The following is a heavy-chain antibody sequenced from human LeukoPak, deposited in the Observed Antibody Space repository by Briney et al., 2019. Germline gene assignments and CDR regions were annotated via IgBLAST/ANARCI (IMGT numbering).Heavy chain of an antibody. Sequence: GGSLRLSCTASGFTFSSYGMQWVRQAPDKGLEWVAVIWYDGSNTYYADSVKGRFTISRDNSKNTLYLQMNSLRAEDTAVYYCARGSGSSSLNRFDPWGQGTLVTVSS. CDR1: GFTFSSYG. J-gene: IGHJ5*02. D-gene: IGHD6-6*01. CDR2: IWYDGSNT. V-gene: IGHV3-33*01. CDR3: ARGSGSSSLNRFDP.